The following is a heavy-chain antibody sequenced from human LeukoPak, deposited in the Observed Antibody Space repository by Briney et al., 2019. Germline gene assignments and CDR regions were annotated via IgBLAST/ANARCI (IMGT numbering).Heavy chain of an antibody. CDR3: ARSGGSGDKRFWYFDY. D-gene: IGHD3-10*01. Sequence: GGSLRLSCAASGFTFSSYSMNWVRQAPGKGLEWVSSISSSSSYIYYADSVKGRFTISRDNAKNSLYLQMNSLRAEDTAVYYCARSGGSGDKRFWYFDYWGQGTLVTVSS. CDR1: GFTFSSYS. V-gene: IGHV3-21*01. J-gene: IGHJ4*02. CDR2: ISSSSSYI.